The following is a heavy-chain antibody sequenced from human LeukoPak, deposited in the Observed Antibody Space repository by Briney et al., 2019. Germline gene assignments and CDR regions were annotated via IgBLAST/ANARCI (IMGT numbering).Heavy chain of an antibody. CDR2: INHSGST. V-gene: IGHV4-34*01. J-gene: IGHJ5*02. CDR1: GGSFSGYY. CDR3: ARRYCSGGSCYSGGNWFDP. D-gene: IGHD2-15*01. Sequence: SETPSLTCAVYGGSFSGYYWSWIRQPPGKGLEWIGEINHSGSTNYNPSLKSRVTISVDTSKNQFSLKLSSVTAADTAVYYCARRYCSGGSCYSGGNWFDPWGQGTLVTVSS.